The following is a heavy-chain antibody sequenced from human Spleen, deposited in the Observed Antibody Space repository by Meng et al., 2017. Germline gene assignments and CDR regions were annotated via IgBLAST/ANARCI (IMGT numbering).Heavy chain of an antibody. CDR3: ATDDFWSGYYVDY. Sequence: QVQLVESGGGLVKPGGSLRLSCAASGFTFSDYWMSWIRQGPGKGLEWVSAVTGGSSGTFYADSVKGRFTISRDDSKNILYLQMNSLRAEDTAVYYCATDDFWSGYYVDYWGQGTLVTVSS. D-gene: IGHD3-3*01. J-gene: IGHJ4*02. CDR1: GFTFSDYW. V-gene: IGHV3-11*06. CDR2: VTGGSSGT.